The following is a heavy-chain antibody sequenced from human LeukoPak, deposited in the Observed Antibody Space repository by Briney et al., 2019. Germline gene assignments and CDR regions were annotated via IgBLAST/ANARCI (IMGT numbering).Heavy chain of an antibody. CDR1: GFTFSNYD. CDR2: ISYDGNNK. CDR3: ARGGRFLDF. D-gene: IGHD3-3*01. Sequence: PGGSLRLSCAASGFTFSNYDMNWVRQAPGQGLEWVAVISYDGNNKFYADSVKGRFTISRDNAKNSLFLQMNSLSAADTAVYYCARGGRFLDFWGQGTLVTVSS. J-gene: IGHJ4*02. V-gene: IGHV3-30*03.